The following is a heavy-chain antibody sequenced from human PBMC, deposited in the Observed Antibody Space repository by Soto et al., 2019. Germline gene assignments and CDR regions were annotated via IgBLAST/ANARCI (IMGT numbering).Heavy chain of an antibody. CDR1: GDTVSNNTAA. CDR2: TYYRSKWYS. V-gene: IGHV6-1*01. CDR3: ARQQSTLYNPLEFPHWFDP. J-gene: IGHJ5*02. D-gene: IGHD1-1*01. Sequence: QVQLQQSGPGLVKPSQTLSLTCAISGDTVSNNTAAWNWIRQSPSRGLEWLGRTYYRSKWYSDYAESVRSRITINPDTSKNQVSLHLNSVTPEDTSIYYCARQQSTLYNPLEFPHWFDPWGQGTLVTVSS.